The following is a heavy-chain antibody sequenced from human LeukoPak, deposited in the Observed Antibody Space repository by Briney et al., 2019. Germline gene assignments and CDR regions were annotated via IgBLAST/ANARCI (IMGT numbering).Heavy chain of an antibody. CDR2: INPNSGGT. J-gene: IGHJ4*02. V-gene: IGHV1-2*02. Sequence: ASVKVSCKASGYIFTGYYMHWVGQAPGQGLEWMGWINPNSGGTNSAQKFQGRVTMTRDTSISTAYMELSRLTSDDTAVYYCARHPYSGSYHFDYWGQGTLVTVSP. CDR1: GYIFTGYY. D-gene: IGHD1-26*01. CDR3: ARHPYSGSYHFDY.